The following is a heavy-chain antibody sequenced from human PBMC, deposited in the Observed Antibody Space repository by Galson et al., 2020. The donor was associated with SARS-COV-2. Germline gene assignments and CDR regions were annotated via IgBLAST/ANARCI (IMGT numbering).Heavy chain of an antibody. Sequence: SETLSLTCTVSGGSISSSSYYWGWIRQPPGKGLEWLGSIYYSGSTYYNPSLKSRVTISVDTSKNQFSLKLSSVTAADTAVYYCARGVEDYDFWEGQFDYWGQGTLVTVSS. D-gene: IGHD3-3*01. J-gene: IGHJ4*02. CDR1: GGSISSSSYY. V-gene: IGHV4-39*01. CDR3: ARGVEDYDFWEGQFDY. CDR2: IYYSGST.